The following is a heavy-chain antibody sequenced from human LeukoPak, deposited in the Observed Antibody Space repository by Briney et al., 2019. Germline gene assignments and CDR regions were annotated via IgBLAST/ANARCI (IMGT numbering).Heavy chain of an antibody. Sequence: GGSLRLSCAASGFTFSSYGMHWVRQAPGKGLDWVAFISYDGSNKYYADSVKGRFTISRDNSKNTLYLQMNSLRAEDTAVYYCAKDGAVADYFDYWGQGTLVSVSS. V-gene: IGHV3-30*18. CDR1: GFTFSSYG. J-gene: IGHJ4*02. CDR3: AKDGAVADYFDY. D-gene: IGHD6-19*01. CDR2: ISYDGSNK.